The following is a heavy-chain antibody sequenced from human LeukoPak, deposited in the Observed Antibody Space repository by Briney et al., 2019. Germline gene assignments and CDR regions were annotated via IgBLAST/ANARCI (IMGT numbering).Heavy chain of an antibody. CDR3: ANMGNWGSDY. D-gene: IGHD7-27*01. V-gene: IGHV1-69*13. CDR1: GGTFSNYA. CDR2: IIPIFGTA. J-gene: IGHJ4*02. Sequence: SVKVSCKASGGTFSNYAISWVRQAPGQGLEWMGGIIPIFGTANYAQKFQGRVTITAHESTSTAYMELSSLRSEDTAVYYCANMGNWGSDYWGQGTLVTVSS.